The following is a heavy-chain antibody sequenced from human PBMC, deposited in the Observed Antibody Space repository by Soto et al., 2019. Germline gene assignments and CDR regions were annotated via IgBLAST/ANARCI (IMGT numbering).Heavy chain of an antibody. Sequence: PSETLSLTCAVYGGSFSGYYWSWIRQPPGKGLEWIGEINHSGSTNYNPSLKSRVTISVDTSKNQFSLKLSSVTAADTAVYYCARPGSANKKGAFDIWGQGTMVTVSS. J-gene: IGHJ3*02. D-gene: IGHD3-10*01. V-gene: IGHV4-34*01. CDR2: INHSGST. CDR3: ARPGSANKKGAFDI. CDR1: GGSFSGYY.